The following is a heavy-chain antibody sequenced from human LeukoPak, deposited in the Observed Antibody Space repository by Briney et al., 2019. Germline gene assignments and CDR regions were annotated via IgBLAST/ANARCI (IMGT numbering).Heavy chain of an antibody. CDR1: GYSFTNYW. CDR2: IYPGDSDT. D-gene: IGHD3-22*01. Sequence: GESLKISCKSSGYSFTNYWIGWVRQLPGKGLEWMGIIYPGDSDTRYSPSFQGQVTISADKSISTAYLQWSSLRASDTAMYYCAVEVVTSGFDAFDIWGQGTMVTVSS. J-gene: IGHJ3*02. V-gene: IGHV5-51*01. CDR3: AVEVVTSGFDAFDI.